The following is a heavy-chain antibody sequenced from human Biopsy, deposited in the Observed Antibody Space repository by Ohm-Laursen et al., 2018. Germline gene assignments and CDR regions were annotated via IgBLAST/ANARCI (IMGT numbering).Heavy chain of an antibody. Sequence: GTLSLTCTVSGASMTGYFWTWARQPAGKGLEWIGHIYTIGDTTYNPSLESRMTMSLDTSKNQFSLKMTSLTAADTAVYFCAREDEGLLRALDLWGQGTMVTVSS. J-gene: IGHJ3*01. CDR3: AREDEGLLRALDL. V-gene: IGHV4-4*07. D-gene: IGHD3-3*01. CDR2: IYTIGDT. CDR1: GASMTGYF.